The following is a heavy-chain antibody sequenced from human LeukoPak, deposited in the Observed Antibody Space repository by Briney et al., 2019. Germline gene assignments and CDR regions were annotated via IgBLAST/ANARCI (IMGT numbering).Heavy chain of an antibody. CDR3: ANVRCEIWFGDYKGDY. J-gene: IGHJ4*02. CDR2: IKHDGSEK. V-gene: IGHV3-7*01. Sequence: GGSLRLSCAASGFTFSSYWMSWVRQAPGKGLEWVANIKHDGSEKYYVDSVKGRFTISRDNAKNSLYLQMYSLRAEDTAVYYCANVRCEIWFGDYKGDYWRQGTLVTVSS. CDR1: GFTFSSYW. D-gene: IGHD3-10*01.